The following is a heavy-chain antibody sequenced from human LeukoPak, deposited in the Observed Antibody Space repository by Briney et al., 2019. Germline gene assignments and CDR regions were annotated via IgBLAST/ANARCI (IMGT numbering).Heavy chain of an antibody. Sequence: ASVKVSCKASGYTFTGYYMHWVRQAPGQGLEWMGWINPNSGGTNYAQKFQGRVTMTRDTSISTAYMELSRLRSDDTAVYYCARVAVYTAVVKVGAFDIWGQGTMVTVSS. CDR2: INPNSGGT. V-gene: IGHV1-2*02. CDR1: GYTFTGYY. J-gene: IGHJ3*02. CDR3: ARVAVYTAVVKVGAFDI. D-gene: IGHD5-18*01.